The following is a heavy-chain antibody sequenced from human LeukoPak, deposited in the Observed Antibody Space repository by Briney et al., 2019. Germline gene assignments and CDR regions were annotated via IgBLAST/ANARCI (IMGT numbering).Heavy chain of an antibody. CDR3: ARSKYTWIQLWDN. CDR1: GGSFSGYY. J-gene: IGHJ4*02. V-gene: IGHV4-34*01. Sequence: NTSETLSLTCAVYGGSFSGYYWSWIRQPPGKGLEWIGEINHSGSTNYNPSLKSRVTISVDTSKNQFSLKLSSVTAADTAVYYCARSKYTWIQLWDNWGQGTLVTVSS. CDR2: INHSGST. D-gene: IGHD5-18*01.